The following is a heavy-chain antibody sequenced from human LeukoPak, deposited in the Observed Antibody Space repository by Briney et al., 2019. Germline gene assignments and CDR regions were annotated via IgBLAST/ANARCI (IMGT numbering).Heavy chain of an antibody. D-gene: IGHD3-22*01. CDR1: GFAFSSYS. CDR2: ISSGSTYI. Sequence: GGSLRLSCAASGFAFSSYSMNWVRQAPGKGLEWVSSISSGSTYIYYADSVKGRFTISRENAKNSLYLQMNSLRAEDTAVYYCARDYYDSSGYWDYWGQGTLVTVSS. V-gene: IGHV3-21*01. CDR3: ARDYYDSSGYWDY. J-gene: IGHJ4*02.